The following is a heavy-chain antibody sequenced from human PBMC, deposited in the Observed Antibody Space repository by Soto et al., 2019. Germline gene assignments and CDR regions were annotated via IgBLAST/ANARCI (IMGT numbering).Heavy chain of an antibody. J-gene: IGHJ4*02. CDR1: GGSISSSTYY. CDR3: ASYGRGTYYYGYYFHH. V-gene: IGHV4-39*07. D-gene: IGHD3-10*01. CDR2: FFIGGNT. Sequence: SETLSLTCTVSGGSISSSTYYWGWMRQPPGKGLEWIASFFIGGNTYYNPSLKSRVTISVDTSKNQFSLKLSSVTAADAAVYYCASYGRGTYYYGYYFHHWGQGTPVTVSS.